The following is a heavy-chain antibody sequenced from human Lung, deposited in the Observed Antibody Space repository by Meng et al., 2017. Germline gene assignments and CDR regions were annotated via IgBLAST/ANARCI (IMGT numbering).Heavy chain of an antibody. V-gene: IGHV4-34*01. CDR1: GGSFSDYY. CDR3: ARGPTTMAHDFDY. D-gene: IGHD4-11*01. J-gene: IGHJ4*02. Sequence: QVQLQQWGGGMLKPSEPRSLTCVVSGGSFSDYYWSWIRQPPGKGLEWIGEINHSGSTNYNPSLESRATISVDTSQNNLSLKLSSVTAADSAVYYCARGPTTMAHDFDYWGQGTLVTVSS. CDR2: INHSGST.